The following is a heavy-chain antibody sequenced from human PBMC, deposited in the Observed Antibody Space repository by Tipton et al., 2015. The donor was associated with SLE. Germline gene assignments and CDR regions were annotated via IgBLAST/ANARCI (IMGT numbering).Heavy chain of an antibody. CDR2: IGTAGDT. D-gene: IGHD2-15*01. CDR3: ARGSTDDAFDI. V-gene: IGHV3-13*04. CDR1: GFTLSSYD. Sequence: SLRLSCAASGFTLSSYDMHWVRQATGKGLEWVSAIGTAGDTYYPGSVKGRFTISRENAKNSLYLQMNSLRAGDTAVYYCARGSTDDAFDIWGQGTMVTVSS. J-gene: IGHJ3*02.